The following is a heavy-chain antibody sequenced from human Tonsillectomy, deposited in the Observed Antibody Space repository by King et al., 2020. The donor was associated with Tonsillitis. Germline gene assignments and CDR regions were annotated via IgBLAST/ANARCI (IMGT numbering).Heavy chain of an antibody. J-gene: IGHJ5*02. CDR1: GGTFSGYG. CDR3: ARAVRPAARNNWFDP. V-gene: IGHV1-69*01. Sequence: QLVQSGAEVKKPGSSVTVSCKASGGTFSGYGINWVRQAPGQGLEWMGGIIPMFGTADYAQKFQGRVTITADESMSTAYMELSSLRSEDTALYYCARAVRPAARNNWFDPWGQGTLVTVSS. D-gene: IGHD2-2*01. CDR2: IIPMFGTA.